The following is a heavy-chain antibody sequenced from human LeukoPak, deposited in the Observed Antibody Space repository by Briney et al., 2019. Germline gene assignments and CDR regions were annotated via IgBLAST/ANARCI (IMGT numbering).Heavy chain of an antibody. J-gene: IGHJ5*02. V-gene: IGHV4-34*01. D-gene: IGHD3-3*01. CDR2: INHSGST. CDR3: ARGFYGITIFGVVIAWFDP. CDR1: GGSFSGYY. Sequence: PSETLSLTCAVYGGSFSGYYWSWIRQPPRKGLEWIGEINHSGSTNYNPSLKSRVTISVDTSKNQFSLKLSSVTAADTAVYYCARGFYGITIFGVVIAWFDPWGQGTLVTVSS.